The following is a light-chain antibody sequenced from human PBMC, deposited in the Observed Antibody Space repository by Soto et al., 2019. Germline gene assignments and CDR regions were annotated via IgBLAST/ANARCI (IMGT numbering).Light chain of an antibody. CDR3: TSYAGSNIWV. CDR1: SSDVGAYNY. J-gene: IGLJ3*02. CDR2: EDS. Sequence: QSALTQPPSASGSPGQSVTISCTGTSSDVGAYNYVSWYQQYPGKAPKLMIYEDSKRPSGVADWFSGSKSGKTASLTVSWLQAEAEADYYCTSYAGSNIWVFGGGTKLTVL. V-gene: IGLV2-8*01.